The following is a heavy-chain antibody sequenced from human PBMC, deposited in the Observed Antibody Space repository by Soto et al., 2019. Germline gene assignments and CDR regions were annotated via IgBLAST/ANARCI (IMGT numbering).Heavy chain of an antibody. D-gene: IGHD6-6*01. Sequence: LSLTCSVSSDSMNSGGYYWSWIRQHPGKGLEWIGYIYSNGDTYYNPSLKSRVTISVDTSKNQFSLNLTSVTAADTAVYYCARRGGSSSGYYAMDVWGQGTTVTVSS. CDR2: IYSNGDT. V-gene: IGHV4-31*03. J-gene: IGHJ6*02. CDR3: ARRGGSSSGYYAMDV. CDR1: SDSMNSGGYY.